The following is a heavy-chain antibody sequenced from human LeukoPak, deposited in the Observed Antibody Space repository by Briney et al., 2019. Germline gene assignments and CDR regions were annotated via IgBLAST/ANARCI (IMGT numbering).Heavy chain of an antibody. CDR1: GFTFSSYW. D-gene: IGHD4-23*01. V-gene: IGHV3-7*04. Sequence: GGSLRLSCAASGFTFSSYWMSWVRQAPGKGPEWVANIKQDGSEKYYVDSVKGRFTISRDNTKNSLYLHMNSLRAEDTAVYYCARGGGPDFFDPWGQGTLVSVSS. J-gene: IGHJ5*02. CDR3: ARGGGPDFFDP. CDR2: IKQDGSEK.